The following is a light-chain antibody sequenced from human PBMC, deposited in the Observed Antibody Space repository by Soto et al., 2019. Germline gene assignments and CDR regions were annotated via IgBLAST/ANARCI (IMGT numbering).Light chain of an antibody. V-gene: IGKV1-9*01. Sequence: QLTQSPSSLSASVGDRVTITCRASQGISSNLAWYQQKPGRAPKLLIFGASTLQSGVPSRFSGSGSGTDFTLTISSLQPEDFENYYCQQRSNWPLYTFGQGTKVDIK. CDR2: GAS. CDR3: QQRSNWPLYT. CDR1: QGISSN. J-gene: IGKJ2*01.